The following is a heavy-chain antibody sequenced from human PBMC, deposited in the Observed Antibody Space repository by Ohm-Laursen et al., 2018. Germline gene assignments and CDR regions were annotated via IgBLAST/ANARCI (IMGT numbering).Heavy chain of an antibody. D-gene: IGHD4-17*01. CDR2: IWYDGTNK. J-gene: IGHJ6*02. V-gene: IGHV3-33*06. CDR3: AKRRGDYGDNYYYYGMDV. CDR1: TLTFSNCG. Sequence: SLRLSCTASTLTFSNCGMHWVRQAPGKGLEWVADIWYDGTNKKYGDSVKGRFTISRDNSKNTLYLQMNSLRAEDTAVYYCAKRRGDYGDNYYYYGMDVWGQGTTVTVSS.